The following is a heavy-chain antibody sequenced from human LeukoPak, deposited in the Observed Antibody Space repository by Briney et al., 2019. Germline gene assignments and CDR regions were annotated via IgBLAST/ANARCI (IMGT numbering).Heavy chain of an antibody. CDR3: AKSYSSTWYGDFDY. CDR1: GGSLCSYY. J-gene: IGHJ4*02. D-gene: IGHD6-13*01. Sequence: PSETLALICTVSGGSLCSYYWSWIRQPPGKGLEWIGYVYYSGSTNYNPSLKSRVTISVDTSKNQFSLSLTSVTAADTAVYYCAKSYSSTWYGDFDYWGQGTLVTVSS. V-gene: IGHV4-59*08. CDR2: VYYSGST.